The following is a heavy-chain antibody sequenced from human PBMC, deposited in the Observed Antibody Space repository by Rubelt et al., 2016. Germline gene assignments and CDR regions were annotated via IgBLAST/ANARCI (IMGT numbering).Heavy chain of an antibody. Sequence: GGSLRLSCAASGLTFSIYAMNWVRQAPGKGLEWVSVVSGSGGITYYADSVKGRCTISRDNSKNTLYLQMNSLRAEDTAVYYCAKQGGHSSSFHSDHWGQGTLITVSS. J-gene: IGHJ5*02. V-gene: IGHV3-23*01. CDR2: VSGSGGIT. CDR1: GLTFSIYA. CDR3: AKQGGHSSSFHSDH. D-gene: IGHD3-22*01.